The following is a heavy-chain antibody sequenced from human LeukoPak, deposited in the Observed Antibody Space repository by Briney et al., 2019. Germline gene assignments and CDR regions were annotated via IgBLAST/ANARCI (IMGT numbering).Heavy chain of an antibody. Sequence: SEILSLTCTVSGGSISSYYWSWIRQPPGKGLEWIGYIYYSGSTNYNPSLKSRVTISVDTSKNQFSLKLSSVTAADTAVYYCARADLRWLQTFDYWSQGTLVTVSS. CDR2: IYYSGST. D-gene: IGHD5-24*01. V-gene: IGHV4-59*01. CDR3: ARADLRWLQTFDY. CDR1: GGSISSYY. J-gene: IGHJ4*02.